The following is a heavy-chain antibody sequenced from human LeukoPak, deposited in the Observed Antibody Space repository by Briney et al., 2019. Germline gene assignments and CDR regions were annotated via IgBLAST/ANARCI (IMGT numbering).Heavy chain of an antibody. V-gene: IGHV1-24*01. CDR1: GNTLTELS. Sequence: ASVKVSCTVSGNTLTELSMHWVRQAPGKGLEWMGDFDPEDGERIYAQKFQGRVTMTEDTSTDTAYMELSSLRSEDTAVYYCATDLYSGWYRWFDPWGQGTLVTVSS. CDR3: ATDLYSGWYRWFDP. J-gene: IGHJ5*02. D-gene: IGHD6-19*01. CDR2: FDPEDGER.